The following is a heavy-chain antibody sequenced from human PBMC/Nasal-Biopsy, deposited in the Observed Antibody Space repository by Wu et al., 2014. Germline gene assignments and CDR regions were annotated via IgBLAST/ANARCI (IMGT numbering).Heavy chain of an antibody. Sequence: LRLSCAASGFTFSSYDMHWVRQATGKGLEWVSAIGTAGDTYYPGSVKGRFTISRENAKNSLYLQMNSLRAGDTAVYYCARDNSQLWSNWYFDLWGRGTLVTVSS. CDR3: ARDNSQLWSNWYFDL. J-gene: IGHJ2*01. V-gene: IGHV3-13*04. CDR1: GFTFSSYD. D-gene: IGHD5-18*01. CDR2: IGTAGDT.